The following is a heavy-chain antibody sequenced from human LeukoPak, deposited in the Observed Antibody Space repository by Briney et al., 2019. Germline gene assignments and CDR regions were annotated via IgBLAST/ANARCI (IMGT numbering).Heavy chain of an antibody. V-gene: IGHV3-23*01. CDR3: AKASASRLLWFGELLSPILSDYYYMDV. J-gene: IGHJ6*03. CDR1: GFTFSSYG. Sequence: PGGSLRLSCAASGFTFSSYGMSWVRQAPGKGPEWVSAISGSGGSTYYADSVKGRFTISRDNSKNTLYLQINSLRAEDTAVYYCAKASASRLLWFGELLSPILSDYYYMDVWGKGTTVTISS. D-gene: IGHD3-10*01. CDR2: ISGSGGST.